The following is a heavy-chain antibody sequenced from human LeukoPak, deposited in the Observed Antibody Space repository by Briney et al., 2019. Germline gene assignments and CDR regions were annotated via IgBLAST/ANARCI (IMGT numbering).Heavy chain of an antibody. CDR3: ATVYCSGGSCYRGLDY. J-gene: IGHJ4*02. D-gene: IGHD2-15*01. Sequence: PGGSLRLSCAASGFTFSSYSMNWVRQAPGKGLEWVSSISSSSSYIYYADSVKGRFTISRDNAKNSLYLQMNSLRAEDTAVYYCATVYCSGGSCYRGLDYWGQGTLVTVSS. CDR1: GFTFSSYS. CDR2: ISSSSSYI. V-gene: IGHV3-21*01.